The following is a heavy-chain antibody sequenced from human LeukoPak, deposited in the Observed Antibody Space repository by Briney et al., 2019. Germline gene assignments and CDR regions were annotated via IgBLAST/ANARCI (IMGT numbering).Heavy chain of an antibody. CDR3: ARDSRGYYDSSGYFDH. V-gene: IGHV4-61*01. CDR1: GDSVSSDSYY. Sequence: SETLSLTCTVSGDSVSSDSYYWSWLRQPPGKGLESIGYIYYSGTTKQNPSLKSRVTLSVDTSKNQLYLKLNSVTAADTAVYYCARDSRGYYDSSGYFDHWGQGTLVTVSS. D-gene: IGHD3-22*01. CDR2: IYYSGTT. J-gene: IGHJ4*02.